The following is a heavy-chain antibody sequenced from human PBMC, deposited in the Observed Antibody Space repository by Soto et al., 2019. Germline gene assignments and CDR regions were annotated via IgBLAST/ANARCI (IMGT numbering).Heavy chain of an antibody. D-gene: IGHD6-13*01. V-gene: IGHV4-4*07. CDR1: GGSISSYY. CDR2: IYSSGSS. Sequence: PSETLSLTCTVSGGSISSYYWSWIRQPAGKGLEWIGRIYSSGSSNYNPSLKSRVTMSVDTSKNQFSLKLSSVTAADTAVYYCARGLTGSSSWNNWFDPWGQGTLVTVS. CDR3: ARGLTGSSSWNNWFDP. J-gene: IGHJ5*02.